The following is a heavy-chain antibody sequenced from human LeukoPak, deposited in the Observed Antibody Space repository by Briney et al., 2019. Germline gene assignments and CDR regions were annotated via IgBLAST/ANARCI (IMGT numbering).Heavy chain of an antibody. J-gene: IGHJ4*02. CDR2: ISDTGNT. V-gene: IGHV3-23*01. D-gene: IGHD2-15*01. CDR3: AKAPVTTCRGAFCYPFDY. CDR1: GFTLSSYA. Sequence: DPGGSLRLSCAASGFTLSSYAMSWVRQAPGKGLEWVSAISDTGNTYHADSVKGRFTISRDSSQNTLFLQMNRLRPEDAAVYFCAKAPVTTCRGAFCYPFDYWGLGTLVTVSS.